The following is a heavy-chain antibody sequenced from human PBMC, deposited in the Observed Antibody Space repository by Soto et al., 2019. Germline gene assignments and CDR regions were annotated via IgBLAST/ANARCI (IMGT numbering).Heavy chain of an antibody. CDR2: INPNSGGT. CDR3: ARGGDYVSYYYYGMDV. CDR1: GYTFTGYY. V-gene: IGHV1-2*04. J-gene: IGHJ6*02. D-gene: IGHD4-17*01. Sequence: GASVKVSCKASGYTFTGYYMHWVRQAPGQGLEWMGWINPNSGGTNYAQKFQGWVTMTRDTSISTAYMELSRLRSDDTAVYYCARGGDYVSYYYYGMDVWGQGTKVTVSS.